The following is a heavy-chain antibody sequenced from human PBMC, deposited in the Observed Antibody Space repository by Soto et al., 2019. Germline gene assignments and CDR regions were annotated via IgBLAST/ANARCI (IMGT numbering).Heavy chain of an antibody. CDR3: ASTRGPIYYMDV. CDR2: IYSGGST. CDR1: GFTVSSNY. J-gene: IGHJ6*03. V-gene: IGHV3-66*01. Sequence: GGSLRLSCAASGFTVSSNYMSWVRQAPGKGLEWVSVIYSGGSTYYADSVKGRFTISRDNSKNTLYLQMNSLRAEDTAVYYCASTRGPIYYMDVLGKGTTVTVSS. D-gene: IGHD6-25*01.